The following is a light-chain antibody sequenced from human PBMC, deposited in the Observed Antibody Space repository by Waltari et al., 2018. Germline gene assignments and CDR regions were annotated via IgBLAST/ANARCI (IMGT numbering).Light chain of an antibody. Sequence: QSALTQPPSASGSPGQSVLISCTETRSDVGAYNFVSWYQQHPGKAPKLMIYDVTKPPSGVPDRFASSNSGYAAPLTVAVLQAGDDADYYWSSYASSNNIFGTGTKVTVL. V-gene: IGLV2-8*01. CDR3: SSYASSNNI. J-gene: IGLJ1*01. CDR1: RSDVGAYNF. CDR2: DVT.